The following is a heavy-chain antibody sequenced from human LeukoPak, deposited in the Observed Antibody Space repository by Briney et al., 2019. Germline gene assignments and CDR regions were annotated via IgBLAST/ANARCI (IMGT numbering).Heavy chain of an antibody. CDR3: TRDGRITGYDDAFDI. D-gene: IGHD1-20*01. CDR2: ISYDGSNK. Sequence: PGGSLRLSCAASGFTFSSYAMHWVRQAPGKGLEWVAVISYDGSNKYYADSVKGRFTISRDNSKNTLYLQMNSLRAEDTAVYYCTRDGRITGYDDAFDIWGQGTMVTVSS. J-gene: IGHJ3*02. V-gene: IGHV3-30-3*01. CDR1: GFTFSSYA.